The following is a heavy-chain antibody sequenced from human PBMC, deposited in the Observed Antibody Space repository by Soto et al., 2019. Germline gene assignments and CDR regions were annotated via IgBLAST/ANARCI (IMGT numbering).Heavy chain of an antibody. D-gene: IGHD6-19*01. V-gene: IGHV1-18*04. J-gene: IGHJ4*02. CDR3: ARDFGQQWLVSHSVYYFDY. Sequence: ASVKVSCKASGYTFTSYGISWVRQAPGQGLEWMGWISAYNGNTNYAQKLQGRVTMTTDTSASTAYMELRSLRSDDTAVYYCARDFGQQWLVSHSVYYFDYWGQGTLVNVSS. CDR2: ISAYNGNT. CDR1: GYTFTSYG.